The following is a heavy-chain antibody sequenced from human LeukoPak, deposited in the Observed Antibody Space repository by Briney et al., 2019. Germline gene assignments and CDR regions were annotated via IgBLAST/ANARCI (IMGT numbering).Heavy chain of an antibody. Sequence: GGSLRLSCAASGFTFSNYEMNWVRQAPGKGLEWISYINSNGYTTYYEDSVKGRFTISRDNAKNSLYLQLNSLRAEDTAVYYCARVLSGTYVDYWGQGTPVTVSS. CDR2: INSNGYTT. CDR1: GFTFSNYE. V-gene: IGHV3-48*03. CDR3: ARVLSGTYVDY. J-gene: IGHJ4*02. D-gene: IGHD1-26*01.